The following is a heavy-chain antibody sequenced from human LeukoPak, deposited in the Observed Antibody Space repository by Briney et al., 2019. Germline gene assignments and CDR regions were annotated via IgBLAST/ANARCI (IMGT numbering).Heavy chain of an antibody. D-gene: IGHD1-1*01. CDR3: ARSQKRTTGTTFYGMDD. CDR2: IYYSGST. Sequence: SETLSLTCTVSGGSISSYYWSWIRQPPGKGLEWIGYIYYSGSTNYNPSLKSRVTISVDTSKNQFSLKLSSVTAADTAVYYCARSQKRTTGTTFYGMDDWGKGTTVTVSS. J-gene: IGHJ6*04. V-gene: IGHV4-59*01. CDR1: GGSISSYY.